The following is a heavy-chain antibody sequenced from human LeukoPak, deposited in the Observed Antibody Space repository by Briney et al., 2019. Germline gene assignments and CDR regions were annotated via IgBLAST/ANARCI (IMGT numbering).Heavy chain of an antibody. CDR2: IYTSGST. CDR1: GGSISSYY. V-gene: IGHV4-4*09. Sequence: SSETLSHTCTVSGGSISSYYWSWIRQPPGKGLEWIGYIYTSGSTNYNPSLKSRVTISVDTSKNQFSLKLSSVTAADTAVYYCARGDPYCSSTSCYYYYYYYMDVWGKGTTVTVSS. J-gene: IGHJ6*03. D-gene: IGHD2-2*01. CDR3: ARGDPYCSSTSCYYYYYYYMDV.